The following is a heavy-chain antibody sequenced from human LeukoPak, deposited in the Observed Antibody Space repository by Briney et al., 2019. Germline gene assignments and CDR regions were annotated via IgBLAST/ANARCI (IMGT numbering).Heavy chain of an antibody. CDR3: ARAPAGCGGTCAFDY. V-gene: IGHV4-4*07. Sequence: PETLSLTCTVSGGSISNSFWSWIRQPAGKGLEWLGRIYTSGRTNYNPSLKSRVTMSLDTSKQQISLKLTSVTAADTAVYYCARAPAGCGGTCAFDYWGQGALVTVSS. CDR2: IYTSGRT. D-gene: IGHD2-15*01. J-gene: IGHJ4*02. CDR1: GGSISNSF.